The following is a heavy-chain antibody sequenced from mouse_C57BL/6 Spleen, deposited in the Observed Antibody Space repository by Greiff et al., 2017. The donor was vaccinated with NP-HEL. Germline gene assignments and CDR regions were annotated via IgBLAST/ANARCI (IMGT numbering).Heavy chain of an antibody. V-gene: IGHV1-19*01. CDR2: INPYNGGT. CDR1: GYTFTDYY. J-gene: IGHJ4*01. CDR3: ARMKDAMDY. Sequence: EVQLHQSGPVLVKPGASVKMSCKASGYTFTDYYMNWVKQSHGKSLEWIGVINPYNGGTSYNQKFKGKATLTVDKSSSTAYMELNSLTSEDSAVYYCARMKDAMDYWGQGTSVTVSS.